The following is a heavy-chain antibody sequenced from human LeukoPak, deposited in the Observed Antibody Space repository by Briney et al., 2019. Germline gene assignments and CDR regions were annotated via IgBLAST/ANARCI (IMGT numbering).Heavy chain of an antibody. J-gene: IGHJ4*02. V-gene: IGHV1-18*01. CDR3: ARGAAVGPADW. CDR1: GYSFTTYG. CDR2: ISPYNGNT. D-gene: IGHD6-13*01. Sequence: ASVKVSCKASGYSFTTYGITWVRQAPGQWLEWVGWISPYNGNTKNAQKVQGRVTMTTDTPTTTAYMELRSLRYDDTAVYYCARGAAVGPADWWGQGTLVTVSS.